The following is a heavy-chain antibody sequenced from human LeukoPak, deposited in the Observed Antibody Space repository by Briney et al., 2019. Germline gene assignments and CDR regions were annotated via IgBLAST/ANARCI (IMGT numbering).Heavy chain of an antibody. D-gene: IGHD1-1*01. J-gene: IGHJ5*02. CDR3: TKGSQSTGGRFDP. CDR2: ISWNGGVI. CDR1: GFTFDDYA. Sequence: SLRLSCAASGFTFDDYAMHWVRQAPGKGLEWVSGISWNGGVIGYAGSVKGRFTISRDNAKNSLYLQMDSLRADDTAFYYCTKGSQSTGGRFDPWGQGTLVIVSS. V-gene: IGHV3-9*01.